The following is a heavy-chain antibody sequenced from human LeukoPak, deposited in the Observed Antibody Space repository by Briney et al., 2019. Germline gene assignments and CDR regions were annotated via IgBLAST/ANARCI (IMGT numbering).Heavy chain of an antibody. CDR3: ARNENSGWGYFDY. V-gene: IGHV3-23*01. J-gene: IGHJ4*02. Sequence: GGSLRLSCAASGFTFSSYAMSWVRQAPGKGLEWVSAISGSGGSTYYADSVKGRFTISRGNSKNTLYLQMNSLRAEDTAVYYCARNENSGWGYFDYWGQGTLVTVSS. D-gene: IGHD5-12*01. CDR1: GFTFSSYA. CDR2: ISGSGGST.